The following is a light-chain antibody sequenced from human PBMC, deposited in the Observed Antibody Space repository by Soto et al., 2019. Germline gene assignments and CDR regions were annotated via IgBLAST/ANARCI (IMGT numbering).Light chain of an antibody. CDR2: DVS. V-gene: IGLV2-14*01. CDR3: SSYSRSNTLVL. CDR1: SSDVGDYDY. Sequence: QSVLTQPASVSGSPGQSITISCTGTSSDVGDYDYVSWYQQHPDKAPKLMIYDVSHRPSGVSDRFSGSKSGNTASLTISGLQAEDEADYYCSSYSRSNTLVLFGGGTKLTVL. J-gene: IGLJ2*01.